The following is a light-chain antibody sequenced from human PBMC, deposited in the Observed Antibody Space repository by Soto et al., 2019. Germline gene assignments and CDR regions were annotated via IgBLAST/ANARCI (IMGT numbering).Light chain of an antibody. V-gene: IGLV2-23*03. Sequence: SALTQPASVSGSPGQSITISCTGTSSDVGSYNLVSWYQQHPGKAPKLMIYEGSKRPSGVSNRFSGSKYGNTDSLTISGLHAKDEADYYCCSDAGSSTFVFGVGNKVTVL. CDR2: EGS. CDR1: SSDVGSYNL. CDR3: CSDAGSSTFV. J-gene: IGLJ2*01.